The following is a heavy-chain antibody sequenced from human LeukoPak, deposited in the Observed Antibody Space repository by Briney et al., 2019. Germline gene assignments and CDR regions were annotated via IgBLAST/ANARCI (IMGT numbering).Heavy chain of an antibody. J-gene: IGHJ4*02. CDR2: IYYSGST. Sequence: SETLSATCTVSGGSISSYYWSWIRQPPGKGLEWIGYIYYSGSTNYNPSLKSRVTISVDTSKNQFSLKLSSVTAADTAVYYCARAPRGYSYDFDYWGQGTLVTVSS. D-gene: IGHD5-18*01. CDR1: GGSISSYY. CDR3: ARAPRGYSYDFDY. V-gene: IGHV4-59*01.